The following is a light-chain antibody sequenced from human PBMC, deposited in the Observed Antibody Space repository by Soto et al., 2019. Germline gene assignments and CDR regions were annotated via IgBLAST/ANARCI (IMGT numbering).Light chain of an antibody. Sequence: DIVMTQSPDSLAVSLGERATINCKSSQSVFYSSNNKNYLAWYQQKPGQPPKVIIYWASTRESGVPDRFSGSGSGTHFTLTISTLQAEDVAVYYCQQYYTTPRTFGQGTKLEIK. CDR2: WAS. V-gene: IGKV4-1*01. CDR1: QSVFYSSNNKNY. CDR3: QQYYTTPRT. J-gene: IGKJ2*01.